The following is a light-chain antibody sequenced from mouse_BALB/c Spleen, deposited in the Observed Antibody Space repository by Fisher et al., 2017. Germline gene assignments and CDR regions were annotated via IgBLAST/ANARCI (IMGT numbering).Light chain of an antibody. CDR3: HQWSSWT. Sequence: IVMTQTTAIMSASPGQKVTITCSAISSVNYMHWYQQKPGSSPKLWIYATSKLALGVPACFSGSGSGTSYSLTISSMVAEDATSYFCHQWSSWTFGGGTKLEIK. J-gene: IGKJ1*01. CDR2: ATS. V-gene: IGKV4-71*01. CDR1: SSVNY.